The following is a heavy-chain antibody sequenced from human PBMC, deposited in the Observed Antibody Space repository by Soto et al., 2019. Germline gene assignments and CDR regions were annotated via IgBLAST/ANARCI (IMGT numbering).Heavy chain of an antibody. CDR2: IYYSGGT. CDR1: GGSISSYY. D-gene: IGHD3-10*01. CDR3: ARHEFSYYYYMDV. V-gene: IGHV4-59*08. Sequence: SETLSLTCTVSGGSISSYYWSWIRQPPGKGLEWIGYIYYSGGTNYNPSLKSRATISVDTSKNQFSLKLSSVTAADTAVYYCARHEFSYYYYMDVWGKGTTVTVSS. J-gene: IGHJ6*03.